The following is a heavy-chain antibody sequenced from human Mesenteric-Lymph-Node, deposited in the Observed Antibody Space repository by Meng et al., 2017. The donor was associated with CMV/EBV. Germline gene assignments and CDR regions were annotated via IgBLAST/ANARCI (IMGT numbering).Heavy chain of an antibody. Sequence: LTCPVSGGSISSYSWTWIRQPPGKGLEWIGYIYYSGSTNYNPSLKSRVTISVDTSKNQFSLKLSSVTAADTAVYYCARGPASGTFFYWGQGTLVTVSS. CDR3: ARGPASGTFFY. J-gene: IGHJ4*02. V-gene: IGHV4-59*01. CDR1: GGSISSYS. CDR2: IYYSGST. D-gene: IGHD6-13*01.